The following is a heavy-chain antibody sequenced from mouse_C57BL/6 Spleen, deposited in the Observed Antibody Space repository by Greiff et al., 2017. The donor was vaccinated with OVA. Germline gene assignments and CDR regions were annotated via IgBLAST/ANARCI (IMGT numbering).Heavy chain of an antibody. D-gene: IGHD3-3*01. CDR3: ARRDEWYFDV. CDR1: GFTFSDYG. J-gene: IGHJ1*03. V-gene: IGHV5-17*01. Sequence: DVHLVESGGGLVKPGGSLKPSCAASGFTFSDYGMHWVRQAPEKGLEWVAYISSGSSTIYYADTVKGRFTISRENAKNTLFLQMTSLRSEDTAMYYCARRDEWYFDVWGTGTTVTVSS. CDR2: ISSGSSTI.